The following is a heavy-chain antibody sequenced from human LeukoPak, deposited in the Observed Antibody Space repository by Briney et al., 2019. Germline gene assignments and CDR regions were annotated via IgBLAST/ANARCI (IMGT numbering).Heavy chain of an antibody. CDR3: ARGPIVVVPAAVYYYYYYGMDV. J-gene: IGHJ6*02. CDR2: INPNSGGT. V-gene: IGHV1-2*04. D-gene: IGHD2-2*01. Sequence: ASVKVSCKASGYTFTGYYMHWVRQAPGQGLEWMGWINPNSGGTNYAQKFQGWVTMTRDTSISTAYMELSRLRSDDTAVYYCARGPIVVVPAAVYYYYYYGMDVWGQGTTVTVSS. CDR1: GYTFTGYY.